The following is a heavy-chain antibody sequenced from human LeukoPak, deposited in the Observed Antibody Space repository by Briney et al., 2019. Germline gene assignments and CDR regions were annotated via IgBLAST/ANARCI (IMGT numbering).Heavy chain of an antibody. V-gene: IGHV4-59*01. Sequence: SETLSLTCTVSGGSISSYYWSWIRQPPGKGLEWIGYIYYSGSTNYNPSLKSRVTISVDTSNNQFSLKLSSVTAADTAVYYCARATMIVVGNWFDPWGQGTLVTVSS. CDR2: IYYSGST. D-gene: IGHD3-22*01. CDR1: GGSISSYY. CDR3: ARATMIVVGNWFDP. J-gene: IGHJ5*02.